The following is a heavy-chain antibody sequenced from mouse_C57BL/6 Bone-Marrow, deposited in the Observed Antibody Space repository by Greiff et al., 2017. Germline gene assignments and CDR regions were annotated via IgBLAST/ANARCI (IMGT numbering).Heavy chain of an antibody. J-gene: IGHJ3*01. V-gene: IGHV8-8*01. CDR3: ARIGPDYSNSWFAY. Sequence: QVTLKVSGPGILQPSQTLSLTCSFSGFSLSTFGMGVGWIRQPSGKGLEWLAHIWWADDKYYNPALKSRLTISKDTSKNQVFLKIANVDTAATATXYCARIGPDYSNSWFAYGGQGTLVTVSA. CDR1: GFSLSTFGMG. D-gene: IGHD2-5*01. CDR2: IWWADDK.